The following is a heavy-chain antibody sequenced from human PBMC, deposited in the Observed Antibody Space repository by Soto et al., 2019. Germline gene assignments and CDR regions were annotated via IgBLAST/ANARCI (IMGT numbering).Heavy chain of an antibody. CDR2: ISWNSDTI. V-gene: IGHV3-9*01. D-gene: IGHD1-26*01. CDR3: ATAIPPGSYYSAVDS. Sequence: EVQLVESGGGLVQPGRSLRLSCEASGFTFENYAIHWVRQAPGKGLEWVSGISWNSDTIVSADSVKGRFTISRDNAKTSGYLPMNSLRAEDTALYFCATAIPPGSYYSAVDSWGQGTLVTVSS. CDR1: GFTFENYA. J-gene: IGHJ4*02.